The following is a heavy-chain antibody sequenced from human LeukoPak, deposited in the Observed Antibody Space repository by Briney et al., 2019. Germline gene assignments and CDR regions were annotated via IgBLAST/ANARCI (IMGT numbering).Heavy chain of an antibody. D-gene: IGHD2-21*02. Sequence: GGSLRLSCAASGFTFSSYAMSWVRQAPGKGLEWVSAISGSGGSTYYADSVKGRFTISRDNSKNTLYLQMNSLRAEDTAVYYCAKVMVGYCGGDCAVDYWGQGTLVTVSS. CDR1: GFTFSSYA. V-gene: IGHV3-23*01. J-gene: IGHJ4*02. CDR3: AKVMVGYCGGDCAVDY. CDR2: ISGSGGST.